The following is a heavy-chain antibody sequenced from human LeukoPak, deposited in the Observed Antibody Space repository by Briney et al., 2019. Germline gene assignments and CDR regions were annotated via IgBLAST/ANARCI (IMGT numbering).Heavy chain of an antibody. CDR3: AREGQEDPYYFDY. Sequence: VASVKVSCKASGYTFSGYYMHWVRQAPGQGLEWMGWINPNSGGTNYAQKFQGRVTMTRDTSISTAYMELSRLRSDDTAVYYCAREGQEDPYYFDYWGQGTLVTVSS. CDR1: GYTFSGYY. J-gene: IGHJ4*02. V-gene: IGHV1-2*02. CDR2: INPNSGGT.